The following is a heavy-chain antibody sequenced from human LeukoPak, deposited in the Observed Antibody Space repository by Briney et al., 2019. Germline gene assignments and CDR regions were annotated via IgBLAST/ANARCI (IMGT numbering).Heavy chain of an antibody. J-gene: IGHJ5*02. CDR2: ISGSGGSA. Sequence: GGSLRLSCAASGFTFSSYAMSWVRQAPGKGLEWVSAISGSGGSAYYADSVKGRFTISRDNSKNTLYLQMNSLRAEDTVVYYCAKDGYCSSTSCGRFDPWGQGTLVTVSS. CDR3: AKDGYCSSTSCGRFDP. D-gene: IGHD2-2*03. V-gene: IGHV3-23*01. CDR1: GFTFSSYA.